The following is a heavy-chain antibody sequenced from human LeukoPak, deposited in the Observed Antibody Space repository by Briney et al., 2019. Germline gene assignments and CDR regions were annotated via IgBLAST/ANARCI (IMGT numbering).Heavy chain of an antibody. CDR2: IYSGGST. V-gene: IGHV3-53*01. Sequence: HPGGSLRLSCVVSGFTVSTNFMSWVRQAPGERLEWVSVIYSGGSTYYADSVKGRSTISRDNSKNTLYLQMNSLRAEDTAVYYCARTRVDTTTFDYFDYWGQGTLVTVSS. CDR3: ARTRVDTTTFDYFDY. J-gene: IGHJ4*02. CDR1: GFTVSTNF. D-gene: IGHD4-11*01.